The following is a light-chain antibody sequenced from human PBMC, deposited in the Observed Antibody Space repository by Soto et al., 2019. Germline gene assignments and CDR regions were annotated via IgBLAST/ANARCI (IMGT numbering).Light chain of an antibody. V-gene: IGKV3-20*01. J-gene: IGKJ2*01. CDR3: QQYGSSPLYT. CDR1: QSVSSSY. Sequence: EIVVTQSPGTLSLSPGERATLSCRASQSVSSSYLAWYQQKPGQAPTLLIYGASTRATGIPDRFSGSGSVTDFTLTISRLEPEDFAVYYCQQYGSSPLYTFGQGTKLEIK. CDR2: GAS.